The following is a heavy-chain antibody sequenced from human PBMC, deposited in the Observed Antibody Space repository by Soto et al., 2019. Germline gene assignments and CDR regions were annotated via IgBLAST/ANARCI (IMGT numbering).Heavy chain of an antibody. CDR3: AREYYGVLTGYYNDY. V-gene: IGHV3-74*01. Sequence: EVQLVESAGGLVQSGGSMGLSCAASGFSCRSYWKHCVRQAPGKGLVWVARISSDGSSTTYADSANGRFTISRDNAANTLYLQMSSLRAEDTAVYYCAREYYGVLTGYYNDYWGQGTLVTVSS. CDR1: GFSCRSYW. CDR2: ISSDGSST. D-gene: IGHD3-9*01. J-gene: IGHJ4*02.